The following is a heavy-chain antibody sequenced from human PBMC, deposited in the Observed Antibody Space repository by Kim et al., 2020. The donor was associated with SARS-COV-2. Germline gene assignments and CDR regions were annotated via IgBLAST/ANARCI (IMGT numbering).Heavy chain of an antibody. CDR1: GYSFTSYW. V-gene: IGHV5-10-1*01. CDR3: ARLGNVGVAGGDYYYGMDV. J-gene: IGHJ6*02. Sequence: GESLKISCKGSGYSFTSYWISWVRQMPGKGLEWMGRIDPSDSYTNYSPSFQGHVTISADKSISTAYLQWSSLKASDTAMYYCARLGNVGVAGGDYYYGMDVWGQGTTVTVSS. D-gene: IGHD6-19*01. CDR2: IDPSDSYT.